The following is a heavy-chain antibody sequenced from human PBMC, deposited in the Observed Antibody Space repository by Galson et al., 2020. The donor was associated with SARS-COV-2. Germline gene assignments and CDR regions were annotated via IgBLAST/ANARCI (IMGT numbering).Heavy chain of an antibody. CDR1: GFSISTNY. CDR3: ARDPYSSGWTNFYYFAMDV. D-gene: IGHD6-19*01. CDR2: IYSGGST. Sequence: GESLKISCAASGFSISTNYMSWVRQAPGKGLEWVALIYSGGSTSYTDPVRGRFTISRDTSKNTLYLQMNSLRAEDTAVYYCARDPYSSGWTNFYYFAMDVWGQGTTVTVSS. J-gene: IGHJ6*02. V-gene: IGHV3-53*01.